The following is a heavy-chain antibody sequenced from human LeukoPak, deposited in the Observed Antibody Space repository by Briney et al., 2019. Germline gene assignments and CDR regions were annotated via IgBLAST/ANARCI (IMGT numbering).Heavy chain of an antibody. D-gene: IGHD6-13*01. CDR1: GYTFTNYG. Sequence: ASVKVSCKASGYTFTNYGISWVRQAPGQGLEWMGWISAYNGNTNYAQELQGRVTVTTDTSTSTAYMELRSLRSDDTAVYYCARDLGSGIAEPFDHWGQGTLVTVSS. CDR3: ARDLGSGIAEPFDH. V-gene: IGHV1-18*01. J-gene: IGHJ4*02. CDR2: ISAYNGNT.